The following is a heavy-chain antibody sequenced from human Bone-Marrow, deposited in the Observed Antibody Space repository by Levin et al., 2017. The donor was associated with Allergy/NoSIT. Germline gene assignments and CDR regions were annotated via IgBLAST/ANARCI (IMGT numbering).Heavy chain of an antibody. CDR1: GFIFNTYT. D-gene: IGHD3-3*01. J-gene: IGHJ4*02. V-gene: IGHV3-21*01. Sequence: ASVKVSCVASGFIFNTYTMTWVRQAPGKGLEWVSSISGDSSDINYADSMKGRFTISRDNAKSTLFLQMDSLRPEDAAVYYCARGYCITTFGMVLDWTFDYWGQGALVTVSS. CDR2: ISGDSSDI. CDR3: ARGYCITTFGMVLDWTFDY.